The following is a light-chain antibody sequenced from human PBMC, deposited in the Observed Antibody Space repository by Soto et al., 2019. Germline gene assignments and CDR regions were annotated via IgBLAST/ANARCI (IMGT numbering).Light chain of an antibody. CDR2: GTS. CDR3: QQYGSSIT. Sequence: DIVLTQSPSTLSLSPVARTTLSCIASHRVPRRYLAWYQQKPGQAPRLLIYGTSSRATGIPDRFSGSGSGTDFTLTISRLEPEDFAVFYCQQYGSSITFGQGTLLEIK. CDR1: HRVPRRY. V-gene: IGKV3-20*01. J-gene: IGKJ5*01.